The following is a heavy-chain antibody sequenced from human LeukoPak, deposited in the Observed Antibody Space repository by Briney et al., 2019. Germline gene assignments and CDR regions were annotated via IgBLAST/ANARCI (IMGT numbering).Heavy chain of an antibody. CDR2: ISYDGGNK. CDR3: ARDTHRSIPAAGLDFVFDH. J-gene: IGHJ4*02. CDR1: GFTFITYG. Sequence: PGRSLRLSCASSGFTFITYGMHWVRQAPGTGLEWVAVISYDGGNKYYADSVKGRFTISRDTSKNTLYLQMNSLRAEDTAVYYCARDTHRSIPAAGLDFVFDHWGQGTLVTVSS. V-gene: IGHV3-30*03. D-gene: IGHD6-13*01.